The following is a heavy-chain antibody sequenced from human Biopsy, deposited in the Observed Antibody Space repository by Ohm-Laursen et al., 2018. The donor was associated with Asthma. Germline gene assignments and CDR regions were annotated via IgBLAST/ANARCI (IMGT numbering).Heavy chain of an antibody. D-gene: IGHD3-10*01. V-gene: IGHV4-61*01. J-gene: IGHJ6*02. CDR1: GGSVSTGSYY. Sequence: SDTLSLTWSVSGGSVSTGSYYWSWIRQPPGKGLEWLGYIYYIGGDNYNPSLKSRLTISVDTSKNQFSLRLNSVTAADTAVYYCARGPNYHGSGRAPIGMDVWGQGTTVTVSS. CDR3: ARGPNYHGSGRAPIGMDV. CDR2: IYYIGGD.